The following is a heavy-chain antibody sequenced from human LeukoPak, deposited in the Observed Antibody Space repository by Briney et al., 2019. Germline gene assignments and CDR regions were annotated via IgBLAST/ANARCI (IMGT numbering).Heavy chain of an antibody. CDR1: GFTFDDYG. CDR2: INWNGGST. CDR3: ARDGVLRFLEWLPPPDAFDI. D-gene: IGHD3-3*01. J-gene: IGHJ3*02. Sequence: PGGSLRLSCAASGFTFDDYGMSWVRQAPGKGLEWVSGINWNGGSTGYADSVKGRFAISRDNGKNSLYLQMNSLRAEDTALYYCARDGVLRFLEWLPPPDAFDIWGQGTMVTVSS. V-gene: IGHV3-20*04.